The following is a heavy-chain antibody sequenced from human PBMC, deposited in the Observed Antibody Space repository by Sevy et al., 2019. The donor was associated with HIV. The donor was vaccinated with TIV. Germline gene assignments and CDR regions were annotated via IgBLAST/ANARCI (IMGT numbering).Heavy chain of an antibody. CDR1: GFTFSSYW. Sequence: GGSLRLSCGGSGFTFSSYWMSWVRQAPGKGLEWVANIKKDGSGRSYVDSVKGRFTISRDNAKKSLYLQMNSLRTEDTAVYYCARDCSSSTCLWGLDVWGQGTTVTVSS. CDR2: IKKDGSGR. CDR3: ARDCSSSTCLWGLDV. D-gene: IGHD2-2*01. J-gene: IGHJ6*02. V-gene: IGHV3-7*03.